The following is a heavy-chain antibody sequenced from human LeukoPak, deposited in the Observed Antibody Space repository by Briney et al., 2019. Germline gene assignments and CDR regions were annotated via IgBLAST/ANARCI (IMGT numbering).Heavy chain of an antibody. Sequence: PSETLSLTCTVSGGSISSGSYYWSWIRQPAGKGLEWIGRMYTSGSTNYNPSLKSRVTITVDTSKNQFSLKLSSVTAAVTAVHYCARGDTAMVVNGGAYYYYYYMDVWGKGTTVTVSS. D-gene: IGHD5-18*01. CDR1: GGSISSGSYY. CDR2: MYTSGST. CDR3: ARGDTAMVVNGGAYYYYYYMDV. J-gene: IGHJ6*03. V-gene: IGHV4-61*02.